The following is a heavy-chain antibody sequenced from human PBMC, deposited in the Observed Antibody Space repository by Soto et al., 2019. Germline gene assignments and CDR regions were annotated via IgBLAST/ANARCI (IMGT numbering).Heavy chain of an antibody. CDR3: ARDEVPAAISGVFGDAFDI. D-gene: IGHD2-2*02. CDR2: IIPIFGTA. J-gene: IGHJ3*02. V-gene: IGHV1-69*13. Sequence: GASVKVSCKASGGTFSSYAISWVRQAPGQGLEWMGGIIPIFGTANYAQKFQGRVTITADESTSTAYMELSSLRSEDTAVYYCARDEVPAAISGVFGDAFDIWGQGTMVTVSS. CDR1: GGTFSSYA.